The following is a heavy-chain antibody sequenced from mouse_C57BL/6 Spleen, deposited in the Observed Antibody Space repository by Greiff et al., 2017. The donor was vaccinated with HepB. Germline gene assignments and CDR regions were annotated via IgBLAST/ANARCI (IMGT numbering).Heavy chain of an antibody. J-gene: IGHJ1*03. V-gene: IGHV5-12*01. D-gene: IGHD1-1*01. CDR3: ARHYYGSSYPYFDV. Sequence: EVKLVESGGGLVQPGGSLKLSCAASGFTFSDYYMYWVRQTPEKRLEWVAYISNGGGSTYYPDTVKGRFTISRDNAKNTLYLQMSRLKSEDTAMYYCARHYYGSSYPYFDVWGTGTTVTVSS. CDR1: GFTFSDYY. CDR2: ISNGGGST.